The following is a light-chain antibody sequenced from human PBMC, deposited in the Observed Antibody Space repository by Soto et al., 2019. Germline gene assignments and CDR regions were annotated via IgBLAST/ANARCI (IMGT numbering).Light chain of an antibody. Sequence: DIQMTQSPSTLSGSVGDRVTITCRASQTISSWLAWYQQKQGKAPKLLIYKASTLKGGVPSRFSGSGSGTEFTLTISSLQPDDFATYYCQHYNSYSEAVGQGTKVDIK. CDR3: QHYNSYSEA. CDR2: KAS. V-gene: IGKV1-5*03. CDR1: QTISSW. J-gene: IGKJ1*01.